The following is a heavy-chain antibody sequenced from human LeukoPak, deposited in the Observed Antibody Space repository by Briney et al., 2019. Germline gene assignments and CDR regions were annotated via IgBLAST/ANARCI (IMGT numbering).Heavy chain of an antibody. J-gene: IGHJ4*02. V-gene: IGHV3-23*01. CDR1: GFTFSSYA. Sequence: GGSLSLSCAASGFTFSSYAISWVRQAPGKGVEWVSAISGSGGSTYYADSVKGRFTISRDNSKNTLYLQMNSLRAEDTAVYYCAKDQAPNYYDSSGYWPFDYSGQGTLVTVSS. D-gene: IGHD3-22*01. CDR2: ISGSGGST. CDR3: AKDQAPNYYDSSGYWPFDY.